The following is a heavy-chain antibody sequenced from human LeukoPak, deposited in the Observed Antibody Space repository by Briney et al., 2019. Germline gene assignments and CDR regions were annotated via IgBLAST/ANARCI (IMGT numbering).Heavy chain of an antibody. D-gene: IGHD6-13*01. J-gene: IGHJ5*02. CDR3: ARDGGIAAAGSNWFDP. V-gene: IGHV6-1*01. CDR2: TYYRSEWYN. Sequence: SQTLSLTCAISGDSVSSNSAAWNWIRQSPSRGLEWLGRTYYRSEWYNDYAVSVKSRITINPDTSKNQFSLQLNSVTPEDTAVYYCARDGGIAAAGSNWFDPWGQGTLVTVSS. CDR1: GDSVSSNSAA.